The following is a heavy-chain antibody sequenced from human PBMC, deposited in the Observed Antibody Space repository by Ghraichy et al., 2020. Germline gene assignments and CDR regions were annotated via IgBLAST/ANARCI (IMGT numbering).Heavy chain of an antibody. CDR1: GFTLSSYA. CDR2: ISSSGGST. CDR3: VKDLYRGDSASWYYFDY. Sequence: GGYLRLSCSASGFTLSSYAMHWVRQAPGKGLEYISGISSSGGSTYYADSVKGRFTISRDDAKSTVYLQMSSLRAEDTAVYYCVKDLYRGDSASWYYFDYWGQGTLVTVSS. J-gene: IGHJ4*02. V-gene: IGHV3-64D*06. D-gene: IGHD6-13*01.